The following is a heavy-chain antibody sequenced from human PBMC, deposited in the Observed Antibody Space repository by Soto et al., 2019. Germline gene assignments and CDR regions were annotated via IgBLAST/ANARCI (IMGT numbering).Heavy chain of an antibody. D-gene: IGHD2-2*01. CDR3: ARGISTTRYYYYGREV. J-gene: IGHJ6*02. V-gene: IGHV1-46*01. Sequence: ASVKVSCKASGYTLTSYYLYWVRQAPGQGPEFMGIINPSGGITNDAQKFHDRVTITSDTSTSKVYRERRSWRSENRALYYCARGISTTRYYYYGREVWGQGTRFTVSS. CDR2: INPSGGIT. CDR1: GYTLTSYY.